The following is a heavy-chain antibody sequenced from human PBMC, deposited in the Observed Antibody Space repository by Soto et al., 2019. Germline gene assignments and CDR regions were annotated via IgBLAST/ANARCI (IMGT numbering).Heavy chain of an antibody. CDR1: GGTFTKYA. Sequence: QVQLVQSGAAVRKPGSSVKVSCKASGGTFTKYAITWVRQAPRQGLEWMGGIVPLPGTTNYAQKFRGRVTISAGESTSTADVELSSLRSEDTAVYYCASGVGGRGGSSGGAEDAFDVWGQGTMVSVSS. CDR3: ASGVGGRGGSSGGAEDAFDV. CDR2: IVPLPGTT. J-gene: IGHJ3*01. D-gene: IGHD3-22*01. V-gene: IGHV1-69*01.